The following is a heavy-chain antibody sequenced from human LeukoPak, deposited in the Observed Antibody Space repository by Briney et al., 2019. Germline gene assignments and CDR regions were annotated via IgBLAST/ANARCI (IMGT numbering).Heavy chain of an antibody. CDR3: ARAPSYCSSTSCYTHAFDI. CDR2: INPNSGGT. Sequence: GASVKLFCKASGYTFTGYYMHWWRQAPGQGPEWMGWINPNSGGTNYAQKFQGRVTTTRDTSISTAYMELSRLRSDDTAVYYCARAPSYCSSTSCYTHAFDIWGQGTMVTVSS. CDR1: GYTFTGYY. D-gene: IGHD2-2*02. J-gene: IGHJ3*02. V-gene: IGHV1-2*02.